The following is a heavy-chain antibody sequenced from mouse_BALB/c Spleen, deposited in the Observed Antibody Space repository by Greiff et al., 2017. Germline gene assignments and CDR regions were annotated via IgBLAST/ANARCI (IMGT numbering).Heavy chain of an antibody. J-gene: IGHJ3*01. CDR2: IYPGNSDT. CDR3: TEDGYYVEFAY. D-gene: IGHD2-3*01. Sequence: VQLQQSGTVLARPGASVKMSCKASGYSFTSYWMHWVKQRPGQGLEWIGAIYPGNSDTSYNQKFKGKAKLTAVTSASTAYMELSSLTNEDSAVYYCTEDGYYVEFAYWGQGTLVTVSA. CDR1: GYSFTSYW. V-gene: IGHV1-5*01.